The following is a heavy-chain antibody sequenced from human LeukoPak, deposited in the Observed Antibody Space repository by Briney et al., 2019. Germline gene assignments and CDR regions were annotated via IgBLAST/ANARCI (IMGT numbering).Heavy chain of an antibody. J-gene: IGHJ3*02. Sequence: SETLSLTCAVYGGSFSGYYWSWIRQPPGKGLEWIGEINHSGSTNYNPSLKSRVTISVDTSKNQFSLKLSSVTAADTAVYYCARGLYGGNHNDAFDIWGQGTKVTVSS. CDR1: GGSFSGYY. D-gene: IGHD4-23*01. CDR2: INHSGST. V-gene: IGHV4-34*01. CDR3: ARGLYGGNHNDAFDI.